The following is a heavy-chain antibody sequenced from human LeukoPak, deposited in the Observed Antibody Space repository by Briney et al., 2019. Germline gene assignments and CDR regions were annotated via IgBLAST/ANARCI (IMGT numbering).Heavy chain of an antibody. D-gene: IGHD3-16*01. CDR2: LYSGGDT. Sequence: PGGSLRLSCAASGFALSNNYVGWVRQAPGGGLHWVSLLYSGGDTYYADSVKGRFTISRDTSKNTLYLQMNSLRAEDTAVYYCAKEGISFWGFSPLGGAFDIWGQGTMVTVSS. CDR1: GFALSNNY. V-gene: IGHV3-53*01. J-gene: IGHJ3*02. CDR3: AKEGISFWGFSPLGGAFDI.